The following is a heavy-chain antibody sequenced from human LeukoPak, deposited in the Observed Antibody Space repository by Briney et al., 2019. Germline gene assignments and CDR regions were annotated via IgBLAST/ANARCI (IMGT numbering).Heavy chain of an antibody. CDR3: VSGVQLLFSFDY. CDR1: GFSFSSYG. D-gene: IGHD2-2*01. CDR2: IWYDGSNK. J-gene: IGHJ4*02. Sequence: GGSLRLSCAASGFSFSSYGMYWVRQAPGKGLEWVAVIWYDGSNKYYADSVKGRFTISRDNSKNTLYLQMNSLRAEDTAVYYCVSGVQLLFSFDYWGQGTLVTVSS. V-gene: IGHV3-33*01.